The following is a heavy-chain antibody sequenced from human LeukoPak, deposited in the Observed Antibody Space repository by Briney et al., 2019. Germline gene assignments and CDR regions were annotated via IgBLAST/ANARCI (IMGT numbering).Heavy chain of an antibody. CDR1: GGSISSYY. D-gene: IGHD6-13*01. V-gene: IGHV4-39*01. CDR2: IYYSGST. J-gene: IGHJ5*02. CDR3: ARHALAAAGTEWFDP. Sequence: SESLSLTCTVSGGSISSYYWSWIRQPPGKGLEWIGSIYYSGSTYYNPSLKSRVTISVDTSKNQFSLKLSSVTAADTAVYYCARHALAAAGTEWFDPWGQGTLVTVSS.